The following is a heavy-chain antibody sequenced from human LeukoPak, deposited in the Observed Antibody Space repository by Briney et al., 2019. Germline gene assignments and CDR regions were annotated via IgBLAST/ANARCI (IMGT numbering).Heavy chain of an antibody. CDR2: ISQDESET. J-gene: IGHJ4*02. V-gene: IGHV3-7*01. CDR3: VRDLGHSRHYFEY. CDR1: GFSFSSFF. Sequence: GGSLKLSCAASGFSFSSFFLNWVRLTPGRELEWVACISQDESETFYMGSVRGRFTISRDNTKKSLYLQMNSLRAEDTAVYFCVRDLGHSRHYFEYWGQGALVTASS. D-gene: IGHD7-27*01.